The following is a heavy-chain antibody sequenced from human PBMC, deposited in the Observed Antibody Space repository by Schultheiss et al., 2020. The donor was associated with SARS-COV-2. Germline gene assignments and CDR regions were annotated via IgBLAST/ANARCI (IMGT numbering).Heavy chain of an antibody. CDR1: GFTFGDYA. D-gene: IGHD3-9*01. J-gene: IGHJ4*02. Sequence: GESLKISCTASGFTFGDYAMSWVRQAPGKGLEWVSSISSSSSYIYYADSVKGRFTISRDNAKNSLYLQMNSLRAEDTAVYYCAKGRYDILTGFLTLYYFDYWGQGTLVTVSS. V-gene: IGHV3-21*01. CDR3: AKGRYDILTGFLTLYYFDY. CDR2: ISSSSSYI.